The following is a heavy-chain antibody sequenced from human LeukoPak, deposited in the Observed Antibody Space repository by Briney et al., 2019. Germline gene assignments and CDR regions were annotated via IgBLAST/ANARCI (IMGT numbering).Heavy chain of an antibody. V-gene: IGHV4-59*08. CDR1: GGSISSYY. CDR2: IYYSGST. J-gene: IGHJ4*01. Sequence: PSETLSLTCTVAGGSISSYYWSWIRQPPGKGLEWIGYIYYSGSTNYNPSLKSRVTVSVDTSKNQFSLKLSPVTAGDTAVYYCAGQPRYYFDYWGHGTLLPVSS. CDR3: AGQPRYYFDY.